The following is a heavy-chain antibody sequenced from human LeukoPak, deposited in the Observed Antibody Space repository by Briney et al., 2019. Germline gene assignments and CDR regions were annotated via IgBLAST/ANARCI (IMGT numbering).Heavy chain of an antibody. D-gene: IGHD4-17*01. CDR2: ISGSGGST. CDR1: GFTFSSYA. V-gene: IGHV3-23*01. CDR3: AKDLRYGDRDY. Sequence: GGSLRPSCAASGFTFSSYAMSWARQAPGKGLGWVSAISGSGGSTYYADSVKGRFTISRDNSKNTLYLQMNSLRAEDTAVYYCAKDLRYGDRDYWGQGTLVTVSS. J-gene: IGHJ4*02.